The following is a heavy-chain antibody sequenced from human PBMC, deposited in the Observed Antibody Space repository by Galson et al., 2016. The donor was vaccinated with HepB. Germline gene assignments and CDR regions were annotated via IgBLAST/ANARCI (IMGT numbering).Heavy chain of an antibody. D-gene: IGHD2-15*01. CDR2: IKPDGSEK. J-gene: IGHJ4*02. Sequence: SLRLSCAASGITFNTYAMTWVRQAPGKGLEWVANIKPDGSEKYYVDSVKGRFTISRDNAKNSLYLQMNSLRAEYSAVYYCARRSWSATACYSASYKCFDSWGQGTLVTVSS. V-gene: IGHV3-7*01. CDR3: ARRSWSATACYSASYKCFDS. CDR1: GITFNTYA.